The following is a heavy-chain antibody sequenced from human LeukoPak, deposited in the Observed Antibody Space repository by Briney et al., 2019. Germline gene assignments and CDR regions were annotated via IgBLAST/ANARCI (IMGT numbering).Heavy chain of an antibody. CDR1: GFTFSSYA. CDR3: ARDLNNLFDY. V-gene: IGHV3-30-3*01. CDR2: ISYDGSNK. D-gene: IGHD1/OR15-1a*01. Sequence: GGSLRLSCAASGFTFSSYAMHWVRQAPGKGLEWVAVISYDGSNKYYADSVKGRFTISRDNSKNTLYLQMNSLRAEDTAVYYCARDLNNLFDYWGQGTLVTVSS. J-gene: IGHJ4*02.